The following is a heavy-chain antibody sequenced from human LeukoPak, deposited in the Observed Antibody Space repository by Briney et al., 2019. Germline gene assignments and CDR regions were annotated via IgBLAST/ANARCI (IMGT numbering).Heavy chain of an antibody. CDR2: INGSGNTA. CDR3: VTPAVIVGASYSDY. Sequence: GGSLRLSCAASGFTFDYYWMHWVRQAPGKGLEWVSTINGSGNTAYYADSVKGRFTISRDNSKNTLYLQMNSLGADDTAIYFCVTPAVIVGASYSDYWGQGTLVTVSS. V-gene: IGHV3-23*01. CDR1: GFTFDYYW. J-gene: IGHJ4*02. D-gene: IGHD1-26*01.